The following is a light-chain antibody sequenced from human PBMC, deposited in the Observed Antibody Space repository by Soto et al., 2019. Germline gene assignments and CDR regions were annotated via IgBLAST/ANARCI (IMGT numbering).Light chain of an antibody. J-gene: IGLJ1*01. Sequence: QSALTQPASVSGSPGQSITISCTGTSSDVGGYNYVSWYQQHPGKAPELMIYEVSHRPSGVSNRFSGSKSDNTASLTISGLQAEDEADYYCSSYTSISTLYVFGTGNKLTVL. CDR2: EVS. CDR3: SSYTSISTLYV. CDR1: SSDVGGYNY. V-gene: IGLV2-14*01.